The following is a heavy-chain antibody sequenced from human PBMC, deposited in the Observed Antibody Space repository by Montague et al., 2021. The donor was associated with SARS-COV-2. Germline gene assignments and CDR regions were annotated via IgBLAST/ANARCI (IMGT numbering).Heavy chain of an antibody. CDR2: INQSGST. CDR1: GGSFSNYY. D-gene: IGHD4-17*01. J-gene: IGHJ5*02. CDR3: ARGGTVTTFFSPKRTRRDNWFDP. Sequence: SETLSLTCAVYGGSFSNYYWGWIRQPPGKGLEWIGEINQSGSTNXNPSLKSRVTISVDTSKSQFSLKLSSVTAADTAVYYCARGGTVTTFFSPKRTRRDNWFDPWGQGTLVTVSS. V-gene: IGHV4-34*01.